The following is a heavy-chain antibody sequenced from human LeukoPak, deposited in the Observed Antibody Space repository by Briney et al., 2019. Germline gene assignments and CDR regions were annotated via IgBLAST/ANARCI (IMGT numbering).Heavy chain of an antibody. CDR1: GFTFSDYD. CDR3: ARGKRRFDS. CDR2: MSESGSSI. J-gene: IGHJ4*02. Sequence: GGSLRLSCAASGFTFSDYDMSWIRQAPGKGLEWVSYMSESGSSIYYAASVKGRFTISRDNVNHSLFLQMNSLRAEDTAVYYCARGKRRFDSWGQGTLVTVSS. V-gene: IGHV3-11*01.